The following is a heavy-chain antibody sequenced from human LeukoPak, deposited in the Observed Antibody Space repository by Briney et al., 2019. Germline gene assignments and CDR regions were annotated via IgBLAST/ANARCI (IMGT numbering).Heavy chain of an antibody. D-gene: IGHD3-16*01. CDR1: GFTFSSYA. Sequence: GGSLRLSCAASGFTFSSYAMHWVRQAPGKGLEWVAVISYDGSNKYYADSVKGRFTISRDNSKNTLYLQMNSLRAEDTAVYYCARDVGAVALDSWGQGTLVTVSS. CDR2: ISYDGSNK. CDR3: ARDVGAVALDS. V-gene: IGHV3-30-3*01. J-gene: IGHJ4*02.